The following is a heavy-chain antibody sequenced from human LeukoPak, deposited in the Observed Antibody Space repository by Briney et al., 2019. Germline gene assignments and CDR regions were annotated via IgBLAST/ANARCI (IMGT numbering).Heavy chain of an antibody. CDR1: GFTFGKYW. J-gene: IGHJ4*02. Sequence: GGSLRLSCVASGFTFGKYWMSWVRQAPGKGLEWVANIKLDGREKNYVDSVKGRFTISRDNTKNSLYLQMNSLRVEDTAVFYCARDQYDTWSRRGNFDSWGQGTLVIVSS. CDR3: ARDQYDTWSRRGNFDS. D-gene: IGHD3-3*01. V-gene: IGHV3-7*03. CDR2: IKLDGREK.